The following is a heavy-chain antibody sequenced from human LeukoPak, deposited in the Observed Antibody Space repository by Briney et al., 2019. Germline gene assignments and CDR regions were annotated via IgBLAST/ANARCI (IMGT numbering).Heavy chain of an antibody. CDR2: IYTSGST. CDR3: ARGRDMVRGVIRPLDY. D-gene: IGHD3-10*01. J-gene: IGHJ4*02. Sequence: SETLSLTCTVSGGSISSGSYYWSWIRQPAGKGLEWIGRIYTSGSTNYNPSLKSRVTMSVDTSKNQFSLKLSSVTAADTAVYYCARGRDMVRGVIRPLDYWGQGTLVTVSS. V-gene: IGHV4-61*02. CDR1: GGSISSGSYY.